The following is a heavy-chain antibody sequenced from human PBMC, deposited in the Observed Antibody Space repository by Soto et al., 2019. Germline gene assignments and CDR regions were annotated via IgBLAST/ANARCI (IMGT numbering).Heavy chain of an antibody. J-gene: IGHJ5*02. CDR3: ARGGGVITTEEYNWFDP. V-gene: IGHV4-30-2*01. CDR1: GGSISSGGYS. D-gene: IGHD3-9*01. Sequence: SETLSLTCAVSGGSISSGGYSWSWIRQPPGKGLEWIGYIYHSGSTYYNPSLKSRVTISVDRSKNQFSLKLSSVTAADTAVYYCARGGGVITTEEYNWFDPGGQGTLVTVSS. CDR2: IYHSGST.